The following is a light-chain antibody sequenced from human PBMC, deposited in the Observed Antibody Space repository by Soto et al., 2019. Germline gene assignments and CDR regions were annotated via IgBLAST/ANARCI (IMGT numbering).Light chain of an antibody. CDR2: KAS. CDR1: QIISTW. J-gene: IGKJ1*01. V-gene: IGKV1-5*03. Sequence: DIQMTQSPSTLSASVGDRVTITCRASQIISTWLAWYQQKPGQAPKLLIYKASTLESGVPSRFSGSGSGTEFTLTISSLQPDDFATYYCQHYNSYSEAFGQGTKVDIK. CDR3: QHYNSYSEA.